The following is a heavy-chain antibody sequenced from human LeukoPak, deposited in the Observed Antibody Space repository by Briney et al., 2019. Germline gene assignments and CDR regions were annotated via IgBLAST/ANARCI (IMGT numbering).Heavy chain of an antibody. Sequence: PSETLSLTCTVSGGSISSGSYYWSWIRQPAGKGLEWIGRIYTSGSTNYNPSLKSRVTISVDTSKNQFSLKLSSVTAADTAVYYCASGDYFYYYMDVWGKGTTVTISS. CDR1: GGSISSGSYY. CDR3: ASGDYFYYYMDV. D-gene: IGHD3-10*01. V-gene: IGHV4-61*02. CDR2: IYTSGST. J-gene: IGHJ6*03.